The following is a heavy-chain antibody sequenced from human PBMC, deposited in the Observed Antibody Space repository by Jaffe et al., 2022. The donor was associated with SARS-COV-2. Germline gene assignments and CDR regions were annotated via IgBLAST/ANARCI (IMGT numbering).Heavy chain of an antibody. CDR2: ISGSGGST. Sequence: EVQLLESGGGLVQPGGSLRLSCAASGLTFSSYAMTWVRQAPGKGLEWVSAISGSGGSTYYTDSVKGRFTISRDNSKNTLYLQMNSLRAEDTAIYYCAKGRAGTGFLNWFDPWGQGTLVTVSS. J-gene: IGHJ5*02. CDR3: AKGRAGTGFLNWFDP. V-gene: IGHV3-23*01. CDR1: GLTFSSYA. D-gene: IGHD6-13*01.